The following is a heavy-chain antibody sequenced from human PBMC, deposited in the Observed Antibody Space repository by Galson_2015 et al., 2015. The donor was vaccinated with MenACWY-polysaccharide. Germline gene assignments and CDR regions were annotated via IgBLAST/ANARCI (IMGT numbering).Heavy chain of an antibody. Sequence: LVWICEINHRGSTNYNPSLKSRVTISVDTSKNQFSLKLSSVTAADTAVYYCARGLEYYDFWSGPNWFDPWGQGTLVTVSS. J-gene: IGHJ5*02. CDR2: INHRGST. CDR3: ARGLEYYDFWSGPNWFDP. V-gene: IGHV4-34*01. D-gene: IGHD3-3*01.